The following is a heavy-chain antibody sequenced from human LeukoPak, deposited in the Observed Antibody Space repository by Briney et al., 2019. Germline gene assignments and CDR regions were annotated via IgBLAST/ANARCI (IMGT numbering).Heavy chain of an antibody. CDR3: AKDIAAANDAFDI. J-gene: IGHJ3*02. CDR1: GFTFSSYW. Sequence: GGSLRLSCAASGFTFSSYWMHWVRQAPGKGLVWVSRINSDGSSTSYADSVKGQFTISRDNAKNTLYLQMNSLRAEDTAVYYCAKDIAAANDAFDIWGQGTMVTVSS. V-gene: IGHV3-74*01. CDR2: INSDGSST. D-gene: IGHD6-13*01.